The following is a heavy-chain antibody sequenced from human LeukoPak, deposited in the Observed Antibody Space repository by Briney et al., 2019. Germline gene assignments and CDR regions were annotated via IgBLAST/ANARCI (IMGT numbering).Heavy chain of an antibody. J-gene: IGHJ4*02. CDR1: GFTFSDYW. Sequence: PGGSLRLSCAASGFTFSDYWMSWARQAPGKGLEWVANIKEDGRDKYYVDSVKGRFTISRDNAENSLYLQMNSLRAEDTAVYYCARDVYESGTPFDYWGQGTLVTVSS. CDR3: ARDVYESGTPFDY. CDR2: IKEDGRDK. V-gene: IGHV3-7*01. D-gene: IGHD5/OR15-5a*01.